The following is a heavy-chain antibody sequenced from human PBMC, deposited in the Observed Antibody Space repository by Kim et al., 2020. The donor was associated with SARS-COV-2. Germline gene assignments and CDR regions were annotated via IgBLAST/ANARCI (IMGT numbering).Heavy chain of an antibody. J-gene: IGHJ4*02. D-gene: IGHD2-15*01. Sequence: AQKFQGRVTITADKSMSTAYMELSSLRSEDTAVYYCASRHCSGGSCYFDYWGQGTLVTVSS. CDR3: ASRHCSGGSCYFDY. V-gene: IGHV1-69*02.